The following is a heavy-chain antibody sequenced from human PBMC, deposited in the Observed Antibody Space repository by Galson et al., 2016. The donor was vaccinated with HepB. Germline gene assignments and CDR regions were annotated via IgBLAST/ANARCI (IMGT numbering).Heavy chain of an antibody. Sequence: SLRLSCAASGFTFSTYAMGWVRQAPGKGPEWVSGINKSGGSTYYADSVKGRFTISRDNSKNTLYLQMNSLRAGDTAVYYCAKGLIVGLYFDYWGQGTLVTVSA. J-gene: IGHJ4*02. CDR1: GFTFSTYA. CDR2: INKSGGST. V-gene: IGHV3-23*01. D-gene: IGHD1-26*01. CDR3: AKGLIVGLYFDY.